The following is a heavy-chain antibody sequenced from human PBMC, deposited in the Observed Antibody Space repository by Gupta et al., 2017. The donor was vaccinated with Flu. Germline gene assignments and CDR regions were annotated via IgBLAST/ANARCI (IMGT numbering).Heavy chain of an antibody. Sequence: VQLVESGGGVVQPGRSLRLSCAACGFAVTTFGMHWVRQAPSTGRAGVALISYEENDKYYAGSVKGRFTISRDNSKNTLYLELNSLRTEDSAVYYCAKTPPRYSGHELLFDDWGQGTLVAVSS. CDR3: AKTPPRYSGHELLFDD. D-gene: IGHD5-12*01. J-gene: IGHJ4*02. CDR2: ISYEENDK. CDR1: GFAVTTFG. V-gene: IGHV3-30*18.